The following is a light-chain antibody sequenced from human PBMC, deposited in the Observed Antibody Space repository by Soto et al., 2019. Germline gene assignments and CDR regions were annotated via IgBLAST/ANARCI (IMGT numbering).Light chain of an antibody. Sequence: IQMTQSPSTLSASVGDRVTITCRASQIISSWLAWYQQKPGKAPNLLIYKASSLESGVPSRFSGSGSGTEFTLTISSLQPDDFASYYCQQYNTYPWTFGQGTKVDIK. J-gene: IGKJ1*01. V-gene: IGKV1-5*03. CDR1: QIISSW. CDR3: QQYNTYPWT. CDR2: KAS.